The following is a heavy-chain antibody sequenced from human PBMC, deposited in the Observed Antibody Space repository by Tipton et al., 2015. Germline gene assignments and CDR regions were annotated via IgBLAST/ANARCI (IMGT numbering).Heavy chain of an antibody. J-gene: IGHJ5*02. D-gene: IGHD2-15*01. CDR2: IYYSGNT. CDR1: GGSISHYY. CDR3: ARGGNNWFDP. Sequence: TLSLTCSLSGGSISHYYWSWIRQPPGKGLEWLGHIYYSGNTNYNPSLKSRVTMSVDTSKNQFSLKLTSVNAADTAVYYCARGGNNWFDPWGQGTLVTVSS. V-gene: IGHV4-59*01.